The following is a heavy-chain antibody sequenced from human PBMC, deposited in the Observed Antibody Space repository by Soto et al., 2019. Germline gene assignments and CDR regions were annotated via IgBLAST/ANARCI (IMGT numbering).Heavy chain of an antibody. D-gene: IGHD3-10*01. J-gene: IGHJ4*02. CDR2: INHSGST. V-gene: IGHV4-34*01. CDR1: GGSFSGYY. Sequence: QVQLQQWGAGLLKPSETLSLTCAVYGGSFSGYYWSWIRQPPGKGLEWIGEINHSGSTNYNPSLKSRVTISVDTSKNQCSLKLSSVTAADTAVYYCARGSKAGMVRGRTPYFDYWGQGTLVTVSS. CDR3: ARGSKAGMVRGRTPYFDY.